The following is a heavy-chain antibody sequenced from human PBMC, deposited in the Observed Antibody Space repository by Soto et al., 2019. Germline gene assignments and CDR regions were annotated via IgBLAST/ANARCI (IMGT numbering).Heavy chain of an antibody. CDR1: GGTFSSYA. V-gene: IGHV1-69*01. D-gene: IGHD2-2*01. Sequence: QVQLGQSGAEVKKPGSSVKVSCKASGGTFSSYAISWVRQAPGQGLEWMGGIIPISGTANYAQKFQGRVTITAAESTSPAYMELSSLRSEDTAVYYCARSQGSSTSLEIYYYYYYGMDVWGQGTTVTVSS. J-gene: IGHJ6*02. CDR3: ARSQGSSTSLEIYYYYYYGMDV. CDR2: IIPISGTA.